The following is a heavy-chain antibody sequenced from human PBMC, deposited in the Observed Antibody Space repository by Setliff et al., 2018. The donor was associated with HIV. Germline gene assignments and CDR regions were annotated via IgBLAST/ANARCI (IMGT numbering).Heavy chain of an antibody. CDR2: TAYSGTTMYF. J-gene: IGHJ4*02. Sequence: PSETLSLTCTVSGGSFIGSSFQSTWIRQAPGKGLEWIGDTAYSGTTMYFNYNPSLESRLSLSEDTSRHQFSLKLTSVTADDTGIYYCARGPPFAYWGQGRLVTVSS. CDR1: GGSFIGSSFQ. V-gene: IGHV4-39*07. CDR3: ARGPPFAY.